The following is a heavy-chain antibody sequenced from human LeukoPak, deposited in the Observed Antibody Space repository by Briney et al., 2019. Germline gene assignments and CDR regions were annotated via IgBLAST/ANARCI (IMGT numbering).Heavy chain of an antibody. Sequence: GASVKVSCKASGGTFSSYAISWVRQAPRQGLEWMGRIIPIFGTANYAQKFQGRVTITTDESTSTAYMELSSLRSEDTAVYYCARASLYCSGGSCYHIAEYFQHWGQGTLVTVSS. CDR1: GGTFSSYA. CDR2: IIPIFGTA. J-gene: IGHJ1*01. CDR3: ARASLYCSGGSCYHIAEYFQH. V-gene: IGHV1-69*05. D-gene: IGHD2-15*01.